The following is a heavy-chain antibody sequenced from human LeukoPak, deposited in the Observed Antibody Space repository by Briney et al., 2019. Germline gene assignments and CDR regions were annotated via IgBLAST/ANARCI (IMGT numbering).Heavy chain of an antibody. CDR3: ARQADCSGGSCYAYYYYYGMDI. CDR2: IYYSGST. V-gene: IGHV4-39*01. D-gene: IGHD2-15*01. Sequence: PSETLSLTCTVSGGSISSSSYYWGRIRQPPGKGLEWIGSIYYSGSTYYNPSLKSRVTISVDTSKNQFSLKLSSVTAADTAVYYCARQADCSGGSCYAYYYYYGMDIWGQGTTVTVSS. CDR1: GGSISSSSYY. J-gene: IGHJ6*02.